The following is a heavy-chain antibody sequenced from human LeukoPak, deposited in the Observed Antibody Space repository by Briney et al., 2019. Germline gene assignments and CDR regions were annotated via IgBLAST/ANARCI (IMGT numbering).Heavy chain of an antibody. CDR3: ARYSEVYYYVDV. Sequence: GGSPRLSCAASGFTFDTYNFNWVRQAPGKGLEWVATIRSYSSYIHYADSVKGRFTVSRDDAKKSMYLQMNSLRVEDTAVYFCARYSEVYYYVDVWGTGTTVTVSS. CDR1: GFTFDTYN. CDR2: IRSYSSYI. D-gene: IGHD2-21*01. V-gene: IGHV3-21*01. J-gene: IGHJ6*03.